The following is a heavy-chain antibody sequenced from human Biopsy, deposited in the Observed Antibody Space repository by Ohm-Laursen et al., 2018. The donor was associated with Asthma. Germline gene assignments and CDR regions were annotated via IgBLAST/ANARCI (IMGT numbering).Heavy chain of an antibody. Sequence: STVKVSCKAPGGTLSDLAISWVRQAPGQGLEWLGGSMTVFGTTIYAPKFQGRVTITADESTSTAYMEVTSLRSEDTAIYYCARCQVGYSSGWSLLLKKIYYSGMDVWGQGTAVTVSS. J-gene: IGHJ6*02. CDR1: GGTLSDLA. D-gene: IGHD6-19*01. CDR2: SMTVFGTT. V-gene: IGHV1-69*01. CDR3: ARCQVGYSSGWSLLLKKIYYSGMDV.